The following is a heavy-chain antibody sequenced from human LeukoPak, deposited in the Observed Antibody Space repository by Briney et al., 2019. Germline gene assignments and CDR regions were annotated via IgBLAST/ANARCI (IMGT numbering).Heavy chain of an antibody. D-gene: IGHD1-26*01. J-gene: IGHJ4*02. Sequence: XXSGFTFSXYGMHWVRQAPGKGLEWVAVIWYDGSNKYYADSVKGRFTISRDNSKNTLYLQMNSLRAEDTAVYYCARDMSGSLDYWGQGTLVTVSS. V-gene: IGHV3-33*01. CDR1: GFTFSXYG. CDR3: ARDMSGSLDY. CDR2: IWYDGSNK.